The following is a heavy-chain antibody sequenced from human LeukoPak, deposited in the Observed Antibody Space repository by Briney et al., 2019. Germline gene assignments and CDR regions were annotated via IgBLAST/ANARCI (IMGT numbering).Heavy chain of an antibody. CDR3: ASDSSPPYFQH. CDR2: ISGSGGST. J-gene: IGHJ1*01. CDR1: GFTFSSYA. Sequence: GGSLRLSCAASGFTFSSYAMSWVRQAPGKGLEWVSAISGSGGSTYYADSVKGRFTISRDNSKNTLYLQMNSLRAEDTAVYYCASDSSPPYFQHWGQGTLVTVSS. D-gene: IGHD6-13*01. V-gene: IGHV3-23*01.